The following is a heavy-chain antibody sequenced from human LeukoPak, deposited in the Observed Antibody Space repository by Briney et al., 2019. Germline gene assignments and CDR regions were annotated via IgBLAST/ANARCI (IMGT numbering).Heavy chain of an antibody. CDR1: GFTFSSYE. J-gene: IGHJ4*02. CDR3: ARSSGSYLAAFDY. D-gene: IGHD1-26*01. CDR2: ISSSGSTI. V-gene: IGHV3-48*03. Sequence: PGGSLRLSCAASGFTFSSYEMNWVRQAPGKGLEWVSYISSSGSTIYYADSVKGRFTISRDNAKNSLYLQMNSLRAEDTAVYYCARSSGSYLAAFDYWGQGTLVTVSS.